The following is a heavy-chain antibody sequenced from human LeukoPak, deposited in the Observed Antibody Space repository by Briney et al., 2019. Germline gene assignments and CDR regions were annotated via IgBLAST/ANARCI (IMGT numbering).Heavy chain of an antibody. CDR1: GGTFSSYA. CDR3: ARDAVGATDNPRFDY. D-gene: IGHD1-26*01. CDR2: IIPIFGTA. J-gene: IGHJ4*02. V-gene: IGHV1-69*13. Sequence: GASVKVSCKASGGTFSSYAISWVRQAPGQGLEWMGGIIPIFGTANYAQKFQGRVTITADESTSTAYMELSSLRSEDMAVYYCARDAVGATDNPRFDYWGQGTLVTVSS.